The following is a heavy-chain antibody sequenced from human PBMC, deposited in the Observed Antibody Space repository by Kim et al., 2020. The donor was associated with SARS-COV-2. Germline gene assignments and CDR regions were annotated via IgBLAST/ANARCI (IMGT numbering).Heavy chain of an antibody. Sequence: YYADSVKGRFTISRDNAKNSLYLQMNSRRAEDTAVYYCASGRDRSYWFDPWGQVTLVTVSS. J-gene: IGHJ5*02. CDR3: ASGRDRSYWFDP. D-gene: IGHD1-26*01. V-gene: IGHV3-21*01.